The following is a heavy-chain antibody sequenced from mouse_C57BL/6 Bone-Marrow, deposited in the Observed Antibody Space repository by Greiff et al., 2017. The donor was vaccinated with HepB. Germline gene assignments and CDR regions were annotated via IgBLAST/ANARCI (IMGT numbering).Heavy chain of an antibody. Sequence: VQLQQSGPELVKPGASVKIPCKASGYTFTDYNMDWVKQSHGKSLEWIGDINPNNGGTIYNQKFKGKATLTVDKSSSTAYMELRSLTSEDTSVYYGARDYDGSSFYYSMDYWGQGTAVTVAS. CDR1: GYTFTDYN. CDR2: INPNNGGT. V-gene: IGHV1-18*01. J-gene: IGHJ4*01. CDR3: ARDYDGSSFYYSMDY. D-gene: IGHD1-1*01.